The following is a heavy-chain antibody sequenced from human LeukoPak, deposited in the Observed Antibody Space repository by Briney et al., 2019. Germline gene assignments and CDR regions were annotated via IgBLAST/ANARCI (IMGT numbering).Heavy chain of an antibody. J-gene: IGHJ4*02. CDR2: ISSSSSYI. Sequence: GGSLRLSCAASGFTFSDYYMSWIRQAPGKGLEWVSSISSSSSYIYYADSVKGRFTISRDNAKNSLYLQMNSLRAEDTAVYYCARAGIAVAGYDYWGQGTLVTVSS. V-gene: IGHV3-11*06. CDR1: GFTFSDYY. D-gene: IGHD6-19*01. CDR3: ARAGIAVAGYDY.